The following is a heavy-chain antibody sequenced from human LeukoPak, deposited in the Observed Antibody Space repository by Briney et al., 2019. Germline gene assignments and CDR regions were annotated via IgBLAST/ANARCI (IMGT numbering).Heavy chain of an antibody. CDR1: GYTFTSYG. Sequence: SVKVSCKASGYTFTSYGISWVRQAPGQGLEWMGGIIPIFGTANYAQKFQGRVTITADKSTSTAYMELSSLRSEDTAVYYCARGASGYRSNDAFDIWGQGTMVTVSS. J-gene: IGHJ3*02. CDR3: ARGASGYRSNDAFDI. D-gene: IGHD3-22*01. V-gene: IGHV1-69*06. CDR2: IIPIFGTA.